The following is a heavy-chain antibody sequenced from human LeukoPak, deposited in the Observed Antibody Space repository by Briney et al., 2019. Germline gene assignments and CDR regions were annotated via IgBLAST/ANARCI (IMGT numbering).Heavy chain of an antibody. Sequence: ASVKVSCKASGYTFTSYDINWVRQATGQGLEWMGWMNPNSGNTGYAQKFQGRVTMTRNTSISTAYMELSSLRSEDTAVYYCARGRTADGDNYDYYYYMDVWGKGTTVTVSS. J-gene: IGHJ6*03. CDR1: GYTFTSYD. D-gene: IGHD2-2*01. CDR2: MNPNSGNT. CDR3: ARGRTADGDNYDYYYYMDV. V-gene: IGHV1-8*01.